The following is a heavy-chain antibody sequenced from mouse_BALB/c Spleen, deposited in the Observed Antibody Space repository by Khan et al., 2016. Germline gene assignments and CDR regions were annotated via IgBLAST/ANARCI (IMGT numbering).Heavy chain of an antibody. D-gene: IGHD2-2*01. CDR1: GYSITSDYA. Sequence: EVELVESGPGLVKPSQSLSLTCTVTGYSITSDYAWNWIRQFPGNKLEWMGYISYSGSTSYNPSLKSRISITRDTSKNQFFLRLNSVTTEDTATYYCARYGYDYYAMDYWGQGTSVTVSS. J-gene: IGHJ4*01. V-gene: IGHV3-2*02. CDR2: ISYSGST. CDR3: ARYGYDYYAMDY.